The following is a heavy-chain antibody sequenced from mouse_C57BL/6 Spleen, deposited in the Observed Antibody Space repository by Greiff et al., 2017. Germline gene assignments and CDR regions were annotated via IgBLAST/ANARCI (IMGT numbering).Heavy chain of an antibody. CDR3: VYGSSLDY. CDR2: INPNNGGT. Sequence: VQLQQSGPELVKPGASVKISCKASGYTFTDYYMNWVKQSHGKSLEWIGDINPNNGGTSYNQKFKGKATWTVDKSSSTAYMELRSLTSEDSAVYYCVYGSSLDYWGQGTTLTVSS. D-gene: IGHD1-1*01. J-gene: IGHJ2*01. V-gene: IGHV1-26*01. CDR1: GYTFTDYY.